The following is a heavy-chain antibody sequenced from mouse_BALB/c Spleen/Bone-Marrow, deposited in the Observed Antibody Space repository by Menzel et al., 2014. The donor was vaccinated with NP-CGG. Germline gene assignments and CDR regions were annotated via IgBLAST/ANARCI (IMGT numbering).Heavy chain of an antibody. CDR2: IYPGSGST. J-gene: IGHJ2*01. CDR3: DYYGSSYFDY. D-gene: IGHD1-1*01. V-gene: IGHV1-77*01. Sequence: QVQLQQSGPELGKPGASVKMSCKASGYTSTDYVISWGKQRTGQGLEWIGEIYPGSGSTYYNEKFKGKATLTADKSSNTAYMQLSSLTSEDSAVYFCDYYGSSYFDYWGQGTTLTVSS. CDR1: GYTSTDYV.